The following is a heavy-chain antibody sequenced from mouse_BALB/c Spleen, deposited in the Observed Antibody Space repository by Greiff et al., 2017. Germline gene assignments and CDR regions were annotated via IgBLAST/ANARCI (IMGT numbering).Heavy chain of an antibody. Sequence: EVQGVESGGGLVKPGGSLKLSCAASGFTFSSYAMSWVRQSPEKRLEWVAEISSGGSYTYYPDTVTGRFTISRDNAKNTLYLEMSSLRSEDTAMYYCARDGPWFAYWGQGTLVTVSA. CDR1: GFTFSSYA. CDR3: ARDGPWFAY. J-gene: IGHJ3*01. CDR2: ISSGGSYT. V-gene: IGHV5-9-4*01.